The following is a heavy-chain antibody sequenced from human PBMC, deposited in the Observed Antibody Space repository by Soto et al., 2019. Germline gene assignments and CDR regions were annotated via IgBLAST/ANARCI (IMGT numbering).Heavy chain of an antibody. CDR3: ARRAYYSSSWDYYYYYGMDV. V-gene: IGHV3-7*03. J-gene: IGHJ6*02. D-gene: IGHD6-13*01. Sequence: GGSLRLSCAASGFTFSSYSMNWVRQAPGKGLEWVSSINKDGSEKYYVDSVKGRFTISRDNAKNSLYLQMNSLRAEDTAVYYCARRAYYSSSWDYYYYYGMDVWGRGTTVTVSS. CDR2: INKDGSEK. CDR1: GFTFSSYS.